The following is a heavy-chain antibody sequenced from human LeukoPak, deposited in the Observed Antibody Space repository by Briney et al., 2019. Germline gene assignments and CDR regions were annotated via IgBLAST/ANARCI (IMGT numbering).Heavy chain of an antibody. CDR1: GFSFSSYG. D-gene: IGHD1-26*01. V-gene: IGHV3-30*02. Sequence: HPGGSLRLSCAASGFSFSSYGMNWVRQAPGKGLEWVAFIRYDGSNKYYTDSVKGRFTISRDGSKNTLYLQMDSLRVEDTAVYYCAKESQLSYSGTFYIDYWGQGTLVTVSS. CDR2: IRYDGSNK. CDR3: AKESQLSYSGTFYIDY. J-gene: IGHJ4*02.